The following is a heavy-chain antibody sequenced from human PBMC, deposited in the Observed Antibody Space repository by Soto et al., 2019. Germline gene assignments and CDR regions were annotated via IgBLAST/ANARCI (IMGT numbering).Heavy chain of an antibody. V-gene: IGHV3-23*01. CDR1: GFTFSSYA. J-gene: IGHJ4*02. CDR3: AKDHVPSPSHFDY. Sequence: RLSCAASGFTFSSYAMSWVRQAPGKGLEWVSAISGSGGSTYYADSVKGRFTISRDNSKNTLYLQMNSLRAEDTAVYYCAKDHVPSPSHFDYWGQGTLVTVSS. D-gene: IGHD2-2*01. CDR2: ISGSGGST.